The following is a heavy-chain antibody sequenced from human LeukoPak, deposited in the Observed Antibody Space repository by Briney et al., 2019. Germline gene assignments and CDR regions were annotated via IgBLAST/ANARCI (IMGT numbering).Heavy chain of an antibody. CDR3: AREREGPYGYLDY. J-gene: IGHJ4*02. CDR2: IYHSGST. V-gene: IGHV4-38-2*02. Sequence: SETLSLTCTVSGYSISSGYYWGWIRQPPGKGLEWIGSIYHSGSTYYNPSLKSRVTISVDTSKNQFSLRLSSVTAADTAVYYCAREREGPYGYLDYWGQGTLVTVSS. CDR1: GYSISSGYY. D-gene: IGHD4-17*01.